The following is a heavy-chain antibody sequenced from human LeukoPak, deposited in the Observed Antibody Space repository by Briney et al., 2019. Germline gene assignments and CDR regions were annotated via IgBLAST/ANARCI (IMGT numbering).Heavy chain of an antibody. CDR3: ARRNYYYGSGSYYSLDY. CDR1: GGSISSSSYY. D-gene: IGHD3-10*01. CDR2: IYYSGST. V-gene: IGHV4-39*07. Sequence: SETLSLTCTVSGGSISSSSYYWGWIRQPPGKGLEWIGSIYYSGSTYYNPSLKSRVTISVDTSKNQFSLKLSSVTAADTAVYYCARRNYYYGSGSYYSLDYWGQGTLVTVSS. J-gene: IGHJ4*02.